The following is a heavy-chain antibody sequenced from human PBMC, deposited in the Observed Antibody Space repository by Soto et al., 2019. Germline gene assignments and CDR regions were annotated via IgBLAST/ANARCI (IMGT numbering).Heavy chain of an antibody. V-gene: IGHV3-7*01. Sequence: EVQLVESGGGLVQPGGSLRLSCAASGFIFDNHWMSWVRQAPGKGLEWVANINEDGSDKYYVDSVKGRFTVSRDNARNSRHPQRDSRRPEDTAVYYCARGQHWGQGALVTVSS. CDR2: INEDGSDK. CDR3: ARGQH. CDR1: GFIFDNHW. J-gene: IGHJ4*02. D-gene: IGHD1-1*01.